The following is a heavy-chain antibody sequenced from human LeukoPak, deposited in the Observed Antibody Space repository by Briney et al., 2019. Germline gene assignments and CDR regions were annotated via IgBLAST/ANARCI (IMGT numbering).Heavy chain of an antibody. V-gene: IGHV3-23*01. Sequence: GGSVRLYCAASGFTFSSYAMIGVRQARGRGGEEGSAINGSGGSTYYAYSVKCRFTSSRDNANNNQYLQINSLSAEATAVYYCAKAWVPTTVTIFDYWGQGNLVTVSS. CDR3: AKAWVPTTVTIFDY. J-gene: IGHJ4*02. CDR2: INGSGGST. D-gene: IGHD4-17*01. CDR1: GFTFSSYA.